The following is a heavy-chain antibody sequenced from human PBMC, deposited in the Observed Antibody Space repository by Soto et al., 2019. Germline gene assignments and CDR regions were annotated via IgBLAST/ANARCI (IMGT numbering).Heavy chain of an antibody. CDR3: ARRSGCSGGSCYLSYYFDY. D-gene: IGHD2-15*01. Sequence: SETLSLTCTVSGGSISSISYYWGWIRQPPGKGLEWIGSIYYSGSTYYNPSLKSRVTISVDTSKNQFSLKLSSVTAADTAVYYCARRSGCSGGSCYLSYYFDYWGQGTLVTVSS. CDR2: IYYSGST. CDR1: GGSISSISYY. V-gene: IGHV4-39*01. J-gene: IGHJ4*02.